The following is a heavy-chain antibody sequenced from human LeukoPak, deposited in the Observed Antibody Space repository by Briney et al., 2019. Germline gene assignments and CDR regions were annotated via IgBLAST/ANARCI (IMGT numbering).Heavy chain of an antibody. CDR1: GYSFTLYY. V-gene: IGHV1-69*05. CDR3: ARVDRYHFYLDV. J-gene: IGHJ6*03. Sequence: SVKVSCKASGYSFTLYYIHGVRQAPGQGLEWMGGIIPIIGTPNYAQKFQGRVKVTTDDATGTAYMELSSLMSEDTAIYYCARVDRYHFYLDVWGKGTPVTVSS. CDR2: IIPIIGTP.